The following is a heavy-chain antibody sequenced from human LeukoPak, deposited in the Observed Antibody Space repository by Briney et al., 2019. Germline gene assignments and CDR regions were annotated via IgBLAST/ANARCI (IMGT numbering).Heavy chain of an antibody. Sequence: WASVKVSCKASGGTFSSYAISWVRQAPGQGLEWMGGIIPIFGTANYAQKFQGRVTITADESTSTAYMELSSLRSEDTAVYYCASPSGYYDSNSRFDYWGQGTLVTVSS. CDR1: GGTFSSYA. J-gene: IGHJ4*02. CDR2: IIPIFGTA. CDR3: ASPSGYYDSNSRFDY. V-gene: IGHV1-69*01. D-gene: IGHD3-22*01.